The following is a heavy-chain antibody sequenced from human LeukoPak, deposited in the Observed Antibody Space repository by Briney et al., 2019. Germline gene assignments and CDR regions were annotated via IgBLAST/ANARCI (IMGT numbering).Heavy chain of an antibody. V-gene: IGHV1-2*02. Sequence: GASVKVSCKASGYTFTGYYMHWVRQAPGQELEWMGWINPNSGGTNYAQKFQGKVTMTRDTSISTAYMEMSRLRSDDTAEYYCARVLEVPVAYYYYYGMDVWGQGTTVTVSS. CDR1: GYTFTGYY. CDR2: INPNSGGT. CDR3: ARVLEVPVAYYYYYGMDV. D-gene: IGHD4-23*01. J-gene: IGHJ6*02.